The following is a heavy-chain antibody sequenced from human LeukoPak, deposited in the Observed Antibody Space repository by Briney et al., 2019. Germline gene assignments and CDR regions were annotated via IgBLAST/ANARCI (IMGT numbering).Heavy chain of an antibody. J-gene: IGHJ5*02. CDR2: IYYSGST. D-gene: IGHD6-13*01. V-gene: IGHV4-59*12. Sequence: PSETLSLTCTVSGGSISSYYWSWIRQPPGKGLEWIGYIYYSGSTNYNPSLKSRVTISVNTSKNQFSLKLSSVTAADTAVYYCARDRYSSSWYGLFDPWGQGTLVTVSS. CDR3: ARDRYSSSWYGLFDP. CDR1: GGSISSYY.